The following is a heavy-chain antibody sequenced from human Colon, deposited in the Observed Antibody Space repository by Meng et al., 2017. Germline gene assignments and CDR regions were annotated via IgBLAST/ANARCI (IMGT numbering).Heavy chain of an antibody. CDR3: AKAAAYNLDI. V-gene: IGHV4-4*02. Sequence: QLHLQGSGPALVKPSETLSLTCIVSGGSISSAIWWGWVRQPPGKGLEWIGEIFQSGSTNYNPSLKSRVTISVDKSKNHLSLSLSSVTAADTAVYYCAKAAAYNLDIWGQGTLVTVSS. D-gene: IGHD1-14*01. CDR1: GGSISSAIW. CDR2: IFQSGST. J-gene: IGHJ4*02.